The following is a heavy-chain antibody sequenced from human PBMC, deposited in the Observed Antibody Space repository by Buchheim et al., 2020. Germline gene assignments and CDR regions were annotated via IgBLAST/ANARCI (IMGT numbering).Heavy chain of an antibody. D-gene: IGHD2-2*01. J-gene: IGHJ6*02. Sequence: QVQLVQSGAEVKKPGASVKVSCKASGYTFTSYDINWVRQATGQGLEWMGWMNPNSGNTGYAQKFQGRVTMTRNTSLSPAYMKLSSLRSEDTAVYYCASPVVAAARAYELGYYYYGMDVWDQGT. CDR3: ASPVVAAARAYELGYYYYGMDV. CDR2: MNPNSGNT. CDR1: GYTFTSYD. V-gene: IGHV1-8*01.